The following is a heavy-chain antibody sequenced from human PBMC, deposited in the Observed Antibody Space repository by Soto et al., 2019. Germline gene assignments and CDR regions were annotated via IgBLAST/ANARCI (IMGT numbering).Heavy chain of an antibody. V-gene: IGHV3-30*03. Sequence: GGSLRLSCAASGFTFSTYVMHWVRQAPGKGLEWVALISEDGGKKYYADSVKGRFTISRDNSKDLLYLQMNSLRAEDTAVYYCARPLGSGYADAFNMWGRGTMVTVSS. D-gene: IGHD3-3*01. CDR2: ISEDGGKK. J-gene: IGHJ3*02. CDR1: GFTFSTYV. CDR3: ARPLGSGYADAFNM.